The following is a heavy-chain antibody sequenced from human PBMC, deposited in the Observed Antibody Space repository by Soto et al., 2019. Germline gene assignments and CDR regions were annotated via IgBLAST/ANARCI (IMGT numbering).Heavy chain of an antibody. J-gene: IGHJ5*02. V-gene: IGHV1-2*06. CDR1: GYSFTDYH. CDR3: ARGPRYCSSTSCFSGVTWFDP. Sequence: ASVKVSCKASGYSFTDYHIHWVRQAPGQGLEWLGRINPKSGGTNYAQKVQGRVTMTTDTSTSTTYMELRSLRSDDTAVYYCARGPRYCSSTSCFSGVTWFDPWGQGTPAPVSS. D-gene: IGHD2-2*01. CDR2: INPKSGGT.